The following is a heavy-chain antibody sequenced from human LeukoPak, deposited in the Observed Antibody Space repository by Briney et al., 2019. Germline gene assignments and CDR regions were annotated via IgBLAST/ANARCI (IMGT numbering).Heavy chain of an antibody. D-gene: IGHD1-20*01. V-gene: IGHV3-7*05. Sequence: GGSLRLSCAASGFSFSSYWMSWVRQAPGKGLEWVANIKQDGSQKYYVDSVKGRFTISRDNAKNSLYLQMDSLRAEDSAVYYCASSNWNYYNDWGQGTLVTVSS. CDR1: GFSFSSYW. J-gene: IGHJ4*02. CDR2: IKQDGSQK. CDR3: ASSNWNYYND.